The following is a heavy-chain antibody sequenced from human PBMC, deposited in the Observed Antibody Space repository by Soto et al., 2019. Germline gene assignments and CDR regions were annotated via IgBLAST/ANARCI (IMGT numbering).Heavy chain of an antibody. CDR2: IYSSGST. CDR1: GGSISSYY. V-gene: IGHV4-59*12. J-gene: IGHJ5*02. CDR3: AASRFLDPSYRYNWFDP. Sequence: SETLSLTCTVSGGSISSYYWSWIRQPPGKELEWIGYIYSSGSTYHNPSLKSRVTISVDTSKNQFSLKLSSVTAADTAVYYCAASRFLDPSYRYNWFDPWGQGTLVTVSS. D-gene: IGHD3-3*01.